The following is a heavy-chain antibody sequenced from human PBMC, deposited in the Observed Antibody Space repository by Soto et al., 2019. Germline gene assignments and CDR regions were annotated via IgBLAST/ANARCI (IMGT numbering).Heavy chain of an antibody. CDR1: GGTFSSYT. J-gene: IGHJ4*02. D-gene: IGHD2-15*01. CDR3: AREDCSGGSCYSGVTNLGY. CDR2: IIPILGIA. V-gene: IGHV1-69*04. Sequence: SVKVSCKASGGTFSSYTISWVRQAPGQGLEWMGRIIPILGIANYAQKFQGRVTITADKSTSTAYMELSSLRSEDTAVYYCAREDCSGGSCYSGVTNLGYWGQGTLVTVSS.